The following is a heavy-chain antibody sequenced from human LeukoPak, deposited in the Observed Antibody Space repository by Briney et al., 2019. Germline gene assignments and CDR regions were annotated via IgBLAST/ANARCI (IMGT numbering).Heavy chain of an antibody. CDR2: IYYSGST. Sequence: PSETLSLTCTVSGGSISSYYWSWIRQPPGKGLEWIGYIYYSGSTNYNPSLKSRVTISVDTSTNQFSLKLSSVTAADTAVYYCARGGYCSGGSCYAPILGYYYYMDVWGKGTTVTVSS. CDR1: GGSISSYY. V-gene: IGHV4-59*01. J-gene: IGHJ6*03. D-gene: IGHD2-15*01. CDR3: ARGGYCSGGSCYAPILGYYYYMDV.